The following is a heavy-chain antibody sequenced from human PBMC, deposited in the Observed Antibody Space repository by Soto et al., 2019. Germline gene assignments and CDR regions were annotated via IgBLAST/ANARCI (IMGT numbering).Heavy chain of an antibody. V-gene: IGHV4-59*08. CDR2: IYYSGRT. D-gene: IGHD3-10*01. CDR1: GGHISSYY. Sequence: PSETLSLTCTVSGGHISSYYWSWIRQPPGKGMEWIGHIYYSGRTNYKPALKSRVPISVDRSKKQFSLKLNSMTAADTAVFECAKHIHGSGTTYFDYRGQGARLTVSS. J-gene: IGHJ4*02. CDR3: AKHIHGSGTTYFDY.